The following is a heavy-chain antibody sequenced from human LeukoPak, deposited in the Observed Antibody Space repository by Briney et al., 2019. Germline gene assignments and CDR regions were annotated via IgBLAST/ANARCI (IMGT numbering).Heavy chain of an antibody. CDR3: ATDTPETAAFDY. CDR1: GFSFSTYS. CDR2: IVGSSSNM. Sequence: GGSLRLSCTASGFSFSTYSMNWVRQAPGKGLEWVSYIVGSSSNMYYADSVKGRFTISRDNAKNSLYLQMGSLRAEDTAVYYCATDTPETAAFDYWGQGTLVTASS. D-gene: IGHD1-1*01. V-gene: IGHV3-48*04. J-gene: IGHJ4*02.